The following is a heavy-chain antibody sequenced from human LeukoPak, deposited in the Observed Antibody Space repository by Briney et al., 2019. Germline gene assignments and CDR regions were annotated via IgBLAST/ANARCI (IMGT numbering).Heavy chain of an antibody. CDR2: INHSGST. CDR1: GGSFSGYY. CDR3: ARAARPYDSSGYYFDY. J-gene: IGHJ4*02. D-gene: IGHD3-22*01. V-gene: IGHV4-34*01. Sequence: SETLSLTCAVYGGSFSGYYWSWIRQPPGKGLEWIGEINHSGSTNYNPSLKSRVTISVDTSKNQFSLKLSSVTAADTAVYYCARAARPYDSSGYYFDYWGQGTLVTVSS.